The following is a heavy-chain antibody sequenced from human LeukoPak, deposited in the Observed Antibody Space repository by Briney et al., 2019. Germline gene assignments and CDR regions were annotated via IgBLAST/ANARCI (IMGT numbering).Heavy chain of an antibody. CDR2: INTNTGNP. CDR3: ARGGLSSGYYLFDY. V-gene: IGHV7-4-1*02. Sequence: GASVKVSCKASGYTFTSYAMNWVRQAPGQGLEWMGWINTNTGNPTYAQGFTGRFVFSLDTSVSTAYLQISSLKAEDTAVYYCARGGLSSGYYLFDYWGQGALVTVSS. D-gene: IGHD3-22*01. CDR1: GYTFTSYA. J-gene: IGHJ4*02.